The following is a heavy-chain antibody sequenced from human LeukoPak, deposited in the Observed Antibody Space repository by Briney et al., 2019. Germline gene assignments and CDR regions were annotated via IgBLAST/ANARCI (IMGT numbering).Heavy chain of an antibody. Sequence: SETLSLTCAVYGGSFSGHYWSWIRQPPGKGLEWIGEINHSGSTNYNPSLKSRVTISVDTSKNQFSLKLSSVTAADTAVYYCARLVGATIFGAFDIWGQGTMVTVSS. CDR2: INHSGST. CDR1: GGSFSGHY. J-gene: IGHJ3*02. CDR3: ARLVGATIFGAFDI. V-gene: IGHV4-34*01. D-gene: IGHD1-26*01.